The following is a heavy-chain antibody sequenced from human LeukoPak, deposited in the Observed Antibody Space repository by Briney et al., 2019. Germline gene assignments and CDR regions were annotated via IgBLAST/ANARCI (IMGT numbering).Heavy chain of an antibody. CDR2: IYPGDSDT. CDR3: ARHKAYYYDSSGYPEGYYYYGMDV. D-gene: IGHD3-22*01. V-gene: IGHV5-51*01. Sequence: GESLKISCKGSGYSFTSYWIGWVRQMPGKGLEWMGIIYPGDSDTRYSPSFQGQVTISADKSIGTAYLQWSSLKASDTAMYYCARHKAYYYDSSGYPEGYYYYGMDVWGQGTTVTVSS. CDR1: GYSFTSYW. J-gene: IGHJ6*02.